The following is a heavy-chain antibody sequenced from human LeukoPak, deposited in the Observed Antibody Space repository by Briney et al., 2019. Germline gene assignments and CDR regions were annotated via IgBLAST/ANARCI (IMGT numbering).Heavy chain of an antibody. CDR3: AKGGGAYGGIDF. V-gene: IGHV3-23*01. CDR1: GFTYNIYA. Sequence: PGGSLRLSCEVSGFTYNIYAMNWVRRAPGKGLEWVSAICHSGDRPYFANSVKGRFTISRDNAKNTLYLQLNSLRAEDTAIYYCAKGGGAYGGIDFWGQGTLVTVS. CDR2: ICHSGDRP. J-gene: IGHJ4*02. D-gene: IGHD4-23*01.